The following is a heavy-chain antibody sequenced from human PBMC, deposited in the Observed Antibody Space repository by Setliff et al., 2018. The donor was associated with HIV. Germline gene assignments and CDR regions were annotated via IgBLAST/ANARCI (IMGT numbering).Heavy chain of an antibody. CDR3: ARLYCSGTTCYEYDP. J-gene: IGHJ5*02. CDR1: GGSISSTNW. CDR2: IYHSGST. V-gene: IGHV4-4*02. Sequence: PSETLSLTCGVSGGSISSTNWWSWVRQPPGKGLEWIGEIYHSGSTRYNQSLKSRIIISVNKTQNQFSLKLRSVTAADTAVYYCARLYCSGTTCYEYDPWGQGTLVTVSS. D-gene: IGHD2-2*01.